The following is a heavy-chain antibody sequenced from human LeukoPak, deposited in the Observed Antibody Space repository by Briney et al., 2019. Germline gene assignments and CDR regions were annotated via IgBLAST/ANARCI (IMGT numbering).Heavy chain of an antibody. J-gene: IGHJ4*02. Sequence: GGSLRLSCGASGFTFSTYKMNWVRQAPGKGLEWVSCISSSSTYIYYADSVRGRFSISRDNAKNSLYLQMNSLRAEDTAVCYCARERLVGATSFDFWGQGALVTVSS. D-gene: IGHD1-26*01. V-gene: IGHV3-21*01. CDR2: ISSSSTYI. CDR3: ARERLVGATSFDF. CDR1: GFTFSTYK.